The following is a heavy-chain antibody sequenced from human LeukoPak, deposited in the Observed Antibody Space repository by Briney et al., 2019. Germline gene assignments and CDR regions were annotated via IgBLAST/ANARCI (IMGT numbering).Heavy chain of an antibody. Sequence: GRSLRLSCAASGFTFNSHALHWVRQAPGKGLEWVAFISYDGSNKYYADSVKGRFTIPRDDSKNTLYLQMNSLRPEDTAVYYCAREAAMAVAGITFYPLGYWGQGALVTVSS. J-gene: IGHJ4*02. CDR3: AREAAMAVAGITFYPLGY. CDR2: ISYDGSNK. D-gene: IGHD6-19*01. CDR1: GFTFNSHA. V-gene: IGHV3-30*04.